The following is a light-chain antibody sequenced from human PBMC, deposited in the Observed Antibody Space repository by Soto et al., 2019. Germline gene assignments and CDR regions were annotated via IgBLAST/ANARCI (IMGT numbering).Light chain of an antibody. J-gene: IGLJ1*01. CDR3: SSRTSTNTLFV. CDR2: DVS. V-gene: IGLV2-14*01. Sequence: QSALTQPASVSGSPGQSITISCTGTSSDVGGYSYVSWYQHHPGKAPKLMIYDVSNRPSGVSNRFSGSKSGNTASLTISGLQAEDEADYYCSSRTSTNTLFVFGTGTKLTVL. CDR1: SSDVGGYSY.